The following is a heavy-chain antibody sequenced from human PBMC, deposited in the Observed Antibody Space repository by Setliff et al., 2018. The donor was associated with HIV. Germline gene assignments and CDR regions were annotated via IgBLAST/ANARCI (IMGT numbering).Heavy chain of an antibody. CDR1: GGSVNSQSDY. CDR3: ARARGSTLYINTFDS. J-gene: IGHJ4*02. V-gene: IGHV4-61*09. D-gene: IGHD3-16*01. Sequence: PSETLSLTCTVSGGSVNSQSDYWTWIRQPAGKGLEWLGHIYISRSTNYNPSFEGGVAMSVDRSKNQFSLKLSSVTAADTAVYHCARARGSTLYINTFDSWGQGTLVTVS. CDR2: IYISRST.